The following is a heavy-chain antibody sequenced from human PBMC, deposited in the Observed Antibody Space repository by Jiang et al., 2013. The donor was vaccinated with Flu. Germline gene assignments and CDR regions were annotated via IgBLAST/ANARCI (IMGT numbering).Heavy chain of an antibody. CDR3: ARDLSPTREGLGFDAFDI. D-gene: IGHD6-19*01. Sequence: VQPGGSLRLSCAASGFTFRSYWMTWVRQAPGKGLEWVANIREDGIVKYSLDSVKGRFTISRDNDKNSLYLQMTSLRAEDTAVYYCARDLSPTREGLGFDAFDIWGQGTMVSVST. V-gene: IGHV3-7*03. J-gene: IGHJ3*02. CDR1: GFTFRSYW. CDR2: IREDGIVK.